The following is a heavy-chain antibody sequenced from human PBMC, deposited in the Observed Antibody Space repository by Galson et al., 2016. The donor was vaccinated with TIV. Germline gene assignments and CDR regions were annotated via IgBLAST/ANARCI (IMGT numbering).Heavy chain of an antibody. D-gene: IGHD3-22*01. CDR1: GLSASINY. CDR3: ARDRMIDATYYYYYYGMDV. V-gene: IGHV3-66*02. Sequence: SLRLSCAVSGLSASINYMTWVRQAPGKGLEWVSLISDGGNTYYPDSVKGRFTISRDNSKNTLYLQMNSLRVEDTAVYYCARDRMIDATYYYYYYGMDVWGQGTAVTVSS. CDR2: ISDGGNT. J-gene: IGHJ6*02.